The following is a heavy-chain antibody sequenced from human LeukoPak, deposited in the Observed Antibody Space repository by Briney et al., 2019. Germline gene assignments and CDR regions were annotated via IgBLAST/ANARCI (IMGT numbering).Heavy chain of an antibody. CDR3: ARPFGGYKSVSYQKNAFDI. J-gene: IGHJ3*02. V-gene: IGHV3-23*01. Sequence: RTGGSLRLSCVASGFTFSSYAMSWVRQAPGKGLEWVSVISDSGGSTFYADSVKGRFTISRDNSKNTLYLQMNSLRAEDTAVYYCARPFGGYKSVSYQKNAFDIWGQGTMVTVSS. D-gene: IGHD5-24*01. CDR2: ISDSGGST. CDR1: GFTFSSYA.